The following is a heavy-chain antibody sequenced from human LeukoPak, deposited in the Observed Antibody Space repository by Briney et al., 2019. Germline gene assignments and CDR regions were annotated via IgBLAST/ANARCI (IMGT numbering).Heavy chain of an antibody. V-gene: IGHV4-4*02. Sequence: SETLSLTCAVSGGSISSGNWWSWVRQPPGKGLEWIGEIYHSGSTNYNPSLKSRVTISVDKSKNQFSLKLSSVTAADTAVYYCARAMYFWSGLIDYWGQGTLVTVSS. D-gene: IGHD3-3*01. CDR3: ARAMYFWSGLIDY. J-gene: IGHJ4*02. CDR2: IYHSGST. CDR1: GGSISSGNW.